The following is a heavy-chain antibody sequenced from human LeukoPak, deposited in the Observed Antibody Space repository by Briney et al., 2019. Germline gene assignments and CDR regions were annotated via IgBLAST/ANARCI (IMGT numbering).Heavy chain of an antibody. V-gene: IGHV3-15*01. CDR1: GFTFSGAW. D-gene: IGHD1-26*01. CDR3: TTRGGSFSIFDY. CDR2: IKSKTDGGTT. Sequence: GGSLRLSCAASGFTFSGAWMSWVRQAPGKGLEWVGRIKSKTDGGTTDYAAPVKGRFTISRDDSKNTLYLQMNSLKTEDTAVYYCTTRGGSFSIFDYWGQGTLVTVSS. J-gene: IGHJ4*02.